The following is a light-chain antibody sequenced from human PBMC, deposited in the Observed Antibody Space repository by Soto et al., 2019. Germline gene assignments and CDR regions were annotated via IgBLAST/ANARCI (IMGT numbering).Light chain of an antibody. CDR3: QQYNSYRA. V-gene: IGKV1-5*01. CDR1: QSISSW. CDR2: DAS. Sequence: DIQMTQSPSTLSASVGDRVTITCRASQSISSWLAWYQQKPGKAPKVLIYDASSLESGVPSRFSGRVSGTKFALTITSLQPDDFATYYCQQYNSYRAFGQGTKVEIK. J-gene: IGKJ1*01.